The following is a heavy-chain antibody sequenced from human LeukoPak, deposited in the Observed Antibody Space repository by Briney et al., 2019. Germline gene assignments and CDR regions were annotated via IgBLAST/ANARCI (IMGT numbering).Heavy chain of an antibody. Sequence: PETLSLTCTVSVGSISGYYWSWIRQPAGKGLEWSGRIYSTGSTKYTPSLKSRVTMSVDTSKNQFSLRLRSVTAADTAVYYCARVPVLKGAFDIWGQGTMVTVSS. D-gene: IGHD4/OR15-4a*01. CDR3: ARVPVLKGAFDI. CDR2: IYSTGST. CDR1: VGSISGYY. J-gene: IGHJ3*02. V-gene: IGHV4-4*07.